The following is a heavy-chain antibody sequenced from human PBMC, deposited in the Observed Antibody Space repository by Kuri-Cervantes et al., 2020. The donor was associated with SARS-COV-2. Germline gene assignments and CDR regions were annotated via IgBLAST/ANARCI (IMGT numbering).Heavy chain of an antibody. V-gene: IGHV4-59*08. CDR2: TYNSGST. Sequence: SETLSLTCIVSGDSITNHFWSWIRQPPGKGLEWLGYTYNSGSTYYNPSLKSRVTISVDTSKNQFSLKLSSVTAADTAVYYCARRGYSNLLDYWGQGTLVTVSS. CDR1: GDSITNHF. D-gene: IGHD4-11*01. J-gene: IGHJ4*02. CDR3: ARRGYSNLLDY.